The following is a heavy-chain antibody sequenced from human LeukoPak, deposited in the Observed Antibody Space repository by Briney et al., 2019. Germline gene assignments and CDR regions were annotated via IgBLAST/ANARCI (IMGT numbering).Heavy chain of an antibody. D-gene: IGHD3-10*01. Sequence: GGSLRLSCAASGFTFSTYWMHWVRQAPGKGLVWVSHMNIDGSITTYADSVKGRFTISRDNAKNTLYLQMNSLRVDDTAVYYCARGTGGRDEYWGQGTLVTVSS. CDR2: MNIDGSIT. CDR3: ARGTGGRDEY. CDR1: GFTFSTYW. V-gene: IGHV3-74*01. J-gene: IGHJ4*02.